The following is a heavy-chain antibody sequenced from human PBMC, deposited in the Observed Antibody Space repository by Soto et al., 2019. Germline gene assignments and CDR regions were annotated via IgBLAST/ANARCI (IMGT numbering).Heavy chain of an antibody. D-gene: IGHD6-19*01. V-gene: IGHV3-33*01. CDR2: IWYDGSNK. CDR3: ARDSLSGIAVPTTSIDY. CDR1: GFTFSSYG. J-gene: IGHJ4*02. Sequence: GGSLRLSCAASGFTFSSYGMHWVRQAPGKGLEWVAVIWYDGSNKYYADSVKGRFTISRDNSKNTLYLQMNSLRAEDTAVYYCARDSLSGIAVPTTSIDYWGQGTLVTISS.